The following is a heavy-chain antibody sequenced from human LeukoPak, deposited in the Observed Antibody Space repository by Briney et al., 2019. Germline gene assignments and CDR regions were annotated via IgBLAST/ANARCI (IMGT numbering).Heavy chain of an antibody. D-gene: IGHD4-23*01. CDR3: ARDYGGNRGYGMDV. Sequence: SETLSLTCTVSGASITSYYWGWIRQPPGKGLEWIGSIYYSGSTYYNPSLKSRVTISVDTSKNQFSLKLSSVTAADTAVYYCARDYGGNRGYGMDVWGQGTTVTVSS. J-gene: IGHJ6*02. CDR2: IYYSGST. V-gene: IGHV4-39*02. CDR1: GASITSYY.